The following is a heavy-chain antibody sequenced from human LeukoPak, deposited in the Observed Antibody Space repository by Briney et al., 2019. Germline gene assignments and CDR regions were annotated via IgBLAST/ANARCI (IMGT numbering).Heavy chain of an antibody. CDR3: ARGPPYGSRSDYFDY. D-gene: IGHD3-10*01. J-gene: IGHJ4*02. CDR1: GFKFSSHW. CDR2: IKKDVDEK. Sequence: GGSLRLSCAASGFKFSSHWMTWIRQAPGKGLEWVASIKKDVDEKYYVDSVEGRFTITRDNAKNSLYLHMNSLRVEDTAVYYCARGPPYGSRSDYFDYWGQGTLVTVSS. V-gene: IGHV3-7*01.